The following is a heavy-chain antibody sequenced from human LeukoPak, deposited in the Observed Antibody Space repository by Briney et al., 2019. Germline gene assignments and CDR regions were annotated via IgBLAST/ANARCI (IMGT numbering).Heavy chain of an antibody. V-gene: IGHV4-61*01. D-gene: IGHD1-26*01. J-gene: IGHJ4*02. CDR3: GRGMRYSGSYVVEY. CDR2: IYYRGST. CDR1: GSSVSSGSYY. Sequence: PSETLSLTCTVSGSSVSSGSYYWSWIRQPPGKGLEWIGYIYYRGSTNYNPSLKSRGTISVDTSKNQFSLKLSSVTAADTAVYSCGRGMRYSGSYVVEYWGQGTLVTVSS.